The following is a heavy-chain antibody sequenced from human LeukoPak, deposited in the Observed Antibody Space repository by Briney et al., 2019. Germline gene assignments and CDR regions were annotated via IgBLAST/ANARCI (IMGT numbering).Heavy chain of an antibody. CDR3: ARNTEYYYDSSGYYGDNWFDP. CDR2: IHISGST. CDR1: GDSISSNY. D-gene: IGHD3-22*01. V-gene: IGHV4-4*07. Sequence: SETLSLTCTVSGDSISSNYWSWIRQSAGKGLEWIGRIHISGSTNYSPSLKSRVTMSVDTSKNQFSLKLSSVTAADTAVYYCARNTEYYYDSSGYYGDNWFDPWGQGTLVTVSS. J-gene: IGHJ5*02.